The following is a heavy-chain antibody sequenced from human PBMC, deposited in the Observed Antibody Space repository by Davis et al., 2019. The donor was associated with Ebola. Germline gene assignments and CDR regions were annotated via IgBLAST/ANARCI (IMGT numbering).Heavy chain of an antibody. CDR2: IYYSGST. D-gene: IGHD2-8*01. Sequence: MPGGSLRLSCAVYGGSFSGYYWGWIRQPPGKGLEWIGSIYYSGSTYYNPSLKSRVTISVDTSKNQFSLKLSSVTAADTAVYYCARVGYCTNGVCYTPYYYYGMDVWGQGTTVTVSS. CDR1: GGSFSGYY. V-gene: IGHV4-39*01. CDR3: ARVGYCTNGVCYTPYYYYGMDV. J-gene: IGHJ6*02.